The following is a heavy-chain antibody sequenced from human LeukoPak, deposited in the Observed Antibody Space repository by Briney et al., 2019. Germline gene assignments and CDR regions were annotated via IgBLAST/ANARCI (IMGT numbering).Heavy chain of an antibody. D-gene: IGHD2-21*01. Sequence: GESLKISCKGSGYSFTTYWIGWVRQMPGKGLERMGIIYPGDSDSRYSPSFQGQVTMSADKSTSTAYLQWSSLKASDTAMYYCARQDSRASDYWGQGTLVLVSS. CDR1: GYSFTTYW. CDR2: IYPGDSDS. CDR3: ARQDSRASDY. V-gene: IGHV5-51*01. J-gene: IGHJ4*02.